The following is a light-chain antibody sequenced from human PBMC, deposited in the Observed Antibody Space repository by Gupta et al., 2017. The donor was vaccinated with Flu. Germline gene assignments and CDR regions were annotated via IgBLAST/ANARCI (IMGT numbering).Light chain of an antibody. CDR2: DIN. CDR1: SRDIGLYYR. V-gene: IGLV2-18*02. Sequence: QSALAQPPSVSGSPGQSVTISCTGTSRDIGLYYRVSWYQQAPCTAPKLLIYDINDRPSGVTDRFSGSRAGNTASLTIAGLQTEDEADYYCTSPTPYNNLLFGGGTKLTVL. CDR3: TSPTPYNNLL. J-gene: IGLJ2*01.